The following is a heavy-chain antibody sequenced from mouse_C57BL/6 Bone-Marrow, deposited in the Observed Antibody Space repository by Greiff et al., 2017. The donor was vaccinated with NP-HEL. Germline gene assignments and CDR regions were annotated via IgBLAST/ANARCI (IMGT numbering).Heavy chain of an antibody. CDR3: AMVLLLRSYAMDY. Sequence: QVQLQQPGAELVKPGASVKMSCKASGYTFTSYWITWVKQRPGQGLEWIGDIYPGSGSTNYNEKFKSKATMTVDTSSSTAYMQLSSLTSEDSAVYYCAMVLLLRSYAMDYWGQGNAVTVSS. CDR1: GYTFTSYW. J-gene: IGHJ4*01. V-gene: IGHV1-55*01. D-gene: IGHD1-1*01. CDR2: IYPGSGST.